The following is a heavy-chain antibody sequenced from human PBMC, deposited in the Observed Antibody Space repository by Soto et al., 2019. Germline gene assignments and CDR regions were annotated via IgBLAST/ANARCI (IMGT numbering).Heavy chain of an antibody. CDR1: GASISGGGNS. V-gene: IGHV4-30-2*01. D-gene: IGHD6-13*01. J-gene: IGHJ4*02. CDR2: VHHTGST. CDR3: ARHKDTSSRYLLPDF. Sequence: SETLSLTCAVSGASISGGGNSWNWIRQPPGKGLEWIGYVHHTGSTYYTPSLKSRVTISLDTSKNQFSLKVTSVTATDTAVYYCARHKDTSSRYLLPDFWGQGTLVTVSS.